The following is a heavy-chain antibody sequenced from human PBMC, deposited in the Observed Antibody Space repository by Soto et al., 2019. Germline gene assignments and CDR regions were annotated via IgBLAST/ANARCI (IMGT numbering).Heavy chain of an antibody. V-gene: IGHV3-53*01. CDR2: IYSGGST. J-gene: IGHJ6*02. CDR1: GFIVSSNY. Sequence: LRLSCAASGFIVSSNYMSWVRQAPGKGLEWVSVIYSGGSTNYADSVKGRFTISRDNSKNILYLQMNSLRAEDTAVYYCVRDDYGLDVWGQGTAVTVSS. CDR3: VRDDYGLDV.